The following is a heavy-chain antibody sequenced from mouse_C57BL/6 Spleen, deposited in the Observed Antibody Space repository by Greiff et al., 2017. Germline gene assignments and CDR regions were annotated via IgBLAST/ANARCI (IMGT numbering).Heavy chain of an antibody. CDR2: IYPRSGNT. J-gene: IGHJ4*01. CDR3: ARKEDGYDVYYAMDY. CDR1: GYTFTSYG. V-gene: IGHV1-81*01. Sequence: VQLQESGAELARPGASVKLSCKASGYTFTSYGISWVKQRTGQGLEWIGEIYPRSGNTYYNEKFKGKATLTADKSSSTAYMELRSLTSEDSAVYFCARKEDGYDVYYAMDYWGQGTSVTVSS. D-gene: IGHD2-2*01.